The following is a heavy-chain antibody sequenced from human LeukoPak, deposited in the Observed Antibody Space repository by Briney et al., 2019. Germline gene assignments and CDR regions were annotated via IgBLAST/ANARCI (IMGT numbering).Heavy chain of an antibody. CDR1: TFTFSSYN. Sequence: GGSLRLSCAASTFTFSSYNMNWVRQAPGKGLEWVSSISSSSTYIYYADSVKGRFTISRDNAKNSLYLQMNSLRAEDTAVYYCARGSDILTGPLWYWGQGTLVTVSS. D-gene: IGHD3-9*01. V-gene: IGHV3-21*01. CDR3: ARGSDILTGPLWY. J-gene: IGHJ4*02. CDR2: ISSSSTYI.